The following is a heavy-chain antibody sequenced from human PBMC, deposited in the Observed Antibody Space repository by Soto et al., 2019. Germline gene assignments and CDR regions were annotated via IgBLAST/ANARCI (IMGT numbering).Heavy chain of an antibody. CDR2: ITSGGGNT. Sequence: GGSLRLSCAASGFIFSRYAMMWVRQAPGKGLEWVSAITSGGGNTWYRDSVKGRFTISRDNSKNTLYLQMNSLRAEDTAVYYCAKDWSYYSHDAFDIWGQGTMVTVSS. J-gene: IGHJ3*02. V-gene: IGHV3-23*01. CDR1: GFIFSRYA. D-gene: IGHD1-26*01. CDR3: AKDWSYYSHDAFDI.